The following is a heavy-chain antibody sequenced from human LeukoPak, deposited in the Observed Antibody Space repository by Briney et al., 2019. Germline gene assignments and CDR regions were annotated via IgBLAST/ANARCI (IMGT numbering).Heavy chain of an antibody. V-gene: IGHV3-7*02. J-gene: IGHJ4*02. CDR2: IKQDGSEK. CDR3: ARSSGYDAGGTGY. D-gene: IGHD5-12*01. Sequence: GGSLRLSCAASGFTFSSYWMSWVRQAPGKGLEWVANIKQDGSEKYYVDSVKGRFTISRDSSKSTLYLQMNSLRAEDTAVYYCARSSGYDAGGTGYWGQGTPVTVSS. CDR1: GFTFSSYW.